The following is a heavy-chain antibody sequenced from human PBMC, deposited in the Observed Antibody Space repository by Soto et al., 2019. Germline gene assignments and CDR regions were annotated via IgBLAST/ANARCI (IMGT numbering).Heavy chain of an antibody. CDR1: GLTFNTSG. J-gene: IGHJ6*02. V-gene: IGHV3-30*03. CDR3: ATKARVTHYLYYGMDV. D-gene: IGHD2-21*02. Sequence: SLRLSCEVSGLTFNTSGMHWVRQAPGKGLEWLAVISYDGATQYYGDTVKGRFTISRDNSKNTLFLHMGRLRAEDTAMYYCATKARVTHYLYYGMDVWGLGTTGTVSS. CDR2: ISYDGATQ.